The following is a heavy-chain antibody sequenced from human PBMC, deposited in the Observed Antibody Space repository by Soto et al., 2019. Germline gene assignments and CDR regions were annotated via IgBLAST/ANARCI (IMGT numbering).Heavy chain of an antibody. J-gene: IGHJ4*02. CDR2: INPSGGST. CDR1: GYIFTEYY. V-gene: IGHV1-46*01. D-gene: IGHD6-19*01. CDR3: ARLEGGVAGTFNY. Sequence: QVHLVQSGTEVKKPGASVKVSCKASGYIFTEYYIHWVRQAPGQGLEWLGLINPSGGSTAYAQQFQGRVTMTRDTSTSTVYMELNSLRSEDTAIYYCARLEGGVAGTFNYWGQGILVTVSS.